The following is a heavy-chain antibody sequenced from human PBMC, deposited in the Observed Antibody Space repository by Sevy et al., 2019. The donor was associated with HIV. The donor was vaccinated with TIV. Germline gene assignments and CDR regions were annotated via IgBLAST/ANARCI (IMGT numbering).Heavy chain of an antibody. Sequence: GGSLRLSCAVSGTNFGAFAMHWVRQAPGKGLEWVAGLSLQGTKKYYADSVKGRFNISRDNSKDILYLHMKSLRPEDTATYYCAKDVVGGTYYIENYYYGMDVWGLGTTVTVSS. CDR3: AKDVVGGTYYIENYYYGMDV. D-gene: IGHD3-10*01. CDR1: GTNFGAFA. V-gene: IGHV3-30*18. CDR2: LSLQGTKK. J-gene: IGHJ6*02.